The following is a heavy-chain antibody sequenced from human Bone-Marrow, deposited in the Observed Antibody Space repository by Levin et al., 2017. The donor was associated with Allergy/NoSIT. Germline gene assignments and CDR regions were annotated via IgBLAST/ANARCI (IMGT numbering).Heavy chain of an antibody. J-gene: IGHJ4*02. CDR3: AKVGGGDIVVVPALYFDY. V-gene: IGHV3-23*01. Sequence: GGSLRLSCAASGFTFSSYAMSWVRQAPGKGLEWVSAISGSGGSTYYADSVKGRFTISRDNSKNTLYLQMNSLRAEDTAVYYCAKVGGGDIVVVPALYFDYWGQGTLVTVSS. CDR2: ISGSGGST. D-gene: IGHD2-2*01. CDR1: GFTFSSYA.